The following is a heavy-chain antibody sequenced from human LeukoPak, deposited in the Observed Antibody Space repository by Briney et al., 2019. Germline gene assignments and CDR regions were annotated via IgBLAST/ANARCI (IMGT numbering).Heavy chain of an antibody. CDR3: ARAVVAATWSYYYYYYMDV. CDR1: GGSFSGYY. Sequence: SETLSLICAVYGGSFSGYYWSWIRQPPGKGLEWIGEINHSGSTNYNPSLKSRVTISVDTSKNQFSLKLSSVTAADTAVYYCARAVVAATWSYYYYYYMDVWGKGTTVTVSS. D-gene: IGHD2-15*01. V-gene: IGHV4-34*01. CDR2: INHSGST. J-gene: IGHJ6*03.